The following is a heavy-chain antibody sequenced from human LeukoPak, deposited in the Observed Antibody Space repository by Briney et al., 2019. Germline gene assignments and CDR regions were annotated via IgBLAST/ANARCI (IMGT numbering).Heavy chain of an antibody. D-gene: IGHD2/OR15-2a*01. CDR2: ISYSGFT. CDR3: AGHHPRNTVDF. Sequence: SSETPSLTCTVSGGSISSYYWSWIRQPPGKGLEWIGYISYSGFTNYNPSLKSRVTISLDTSKNQFSLKLTSVTAADTAVYYCAGHHPRNTVDFWGQGTLVTVSS. V-gene: IGHV4-59*08. J-gene: IGHJ4*02. CDR1: GGSISSYY.